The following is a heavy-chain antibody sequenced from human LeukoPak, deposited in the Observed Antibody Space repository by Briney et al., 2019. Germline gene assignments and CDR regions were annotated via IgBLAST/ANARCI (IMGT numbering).Heavy chain of an antibody. V-gene: IGHV3-23*01. J-gene: IGHJ4*02. CDR3: ARDQGVAGYFIRAPDY. CDR2: ISANGGNT. D-gene: IGHD3-9*01. Sequence: GGSLRLSCAVSGFTFSAYAMNWVRRAPGKGLEWVSAISANGGNTYHADSVKGRFSISRDNSKKTLYLQMNTLRAEDTAVYFCARDQGVAGYFIRAPDYWGQGTLVTVSS. CDR1: GFTFSAYA.